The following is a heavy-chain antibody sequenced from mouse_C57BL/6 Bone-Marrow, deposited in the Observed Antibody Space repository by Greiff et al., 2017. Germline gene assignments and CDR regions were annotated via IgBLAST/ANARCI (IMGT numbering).Heavy chain of an antibody. V-gene: IGHV2-5*01. CDR2: IWRGGST. CDR1: GFSLTSYG. Sequence: VQLVESGPGLVQPSQSLSITCTVSGFSLTSYGVHWVRQSPGKGLEWLGVIWRGGSTDYNAAFMSRLSITKDNSKNQVFFKMNSLQADDTAIYYCAKKSNYGFYAMDYWGQGTSVTVSS. CDR3: AKKSNYGFYAMDY. J-gene: IGHJ4*01. D-gene: IGHD2-5*01.